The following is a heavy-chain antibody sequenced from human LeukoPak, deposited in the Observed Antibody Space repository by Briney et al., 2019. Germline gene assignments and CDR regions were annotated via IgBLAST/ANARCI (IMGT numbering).Heavy chain of an antibody. D-gene: IGHD5-18*01. Sequence: GGSLRLXCAASGFTVSSNYMSWDRQAPGKGLEWVSSISSSSSYIYYADSVKGRFTISRDNAKNSLYLQMDSLRAEDTAVYYCARDPTDTAATYYYYYMDVWGKGTTVTVSS. CDR1: GFTVSSNY. CDR2: ISSSSSYI. CDR3: ARDPTDTAATYYYYYMDV. J-gene: IGHJ6*03. V-gene: IGHV3-21*01.